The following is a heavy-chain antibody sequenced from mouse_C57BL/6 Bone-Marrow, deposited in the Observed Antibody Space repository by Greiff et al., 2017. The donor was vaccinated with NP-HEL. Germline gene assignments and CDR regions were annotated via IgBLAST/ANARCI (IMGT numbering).Heavy chain of an antibody. Sequence: VKLQESGSELRSPGSSVKLSCKDFDSEVFPIAYMSWVRQKPGHGFEWIGGILPSIGRTIYGEKFEDKATLDADTLSNTAYLELNSLTSEDSAIYYCARRGYSNLPYWYFDVWGTGTTVTVSS. CDR3: ARRGYSNLPYWYFDV. V-gene: IGHV15-2*01. CDR1: DSEVFPIAY. J-gene: IGHJ1*03. D-gene: IGHD2-5*01. CDR2: ILPSIGRT.